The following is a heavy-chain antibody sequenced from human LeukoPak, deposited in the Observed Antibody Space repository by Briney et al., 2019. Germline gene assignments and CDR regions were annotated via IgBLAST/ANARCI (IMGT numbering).Heavy chain of an antibody. J-gene: IGHJ4*02. D-gene: IGHD3-3*01. CDR2: VSGTGTST. CDR3: AKGYYDSHRGFFEY. V-gene: IGHV3-23*01. Sequence: GVSLRLSCKASGFTFHNYAMTWVRQAPGKGLDWVSTVSGTGTSTFYADSVKVRATISRDNSKNMLYLQMSSLRAEDTAMYYCAKGYYDSHRGFFEYWGLGTLVTVSS. CDR1: GFTFHNYA.